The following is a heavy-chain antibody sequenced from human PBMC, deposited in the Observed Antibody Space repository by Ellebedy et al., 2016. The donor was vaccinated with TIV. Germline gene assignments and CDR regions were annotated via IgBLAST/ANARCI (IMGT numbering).Heavy chain of an antibody. J-gene: IGHJ6*02. D-gene: IGHD1-26*01. CDR3: AKDYSGLHGMDV. CDR1: GFPFSNFA. CDR2: IRGSGSGT. V-gene: IGHV3-23*01. Sequence: GESLKISCAASGFPFSNFAMSWVRLAPGKGLEWVSTIRGSGSGTYSADSVKGRFTISRDNSKNTLYLQMNSLRVEDTAVYYCAKDYSGLHGMDVWGQGTTVTVSS.